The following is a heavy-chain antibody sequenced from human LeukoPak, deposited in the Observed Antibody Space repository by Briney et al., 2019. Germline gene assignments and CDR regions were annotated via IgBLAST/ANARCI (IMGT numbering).Heavy chain of an antibody. V-gene: IGHV4-39*01. J-gene: IGHJ6*03. CDR1: GGSISSSSYY. CDR3: ARPAANYYYYYMDV. Sequence: SETLSLTCTVSGGSISSSSYYWGWIRQPPGKGLEWIGSIYYSGSTYYNPSLKSRVTISVDTSKNQFSLKLSSVTAADTAVCYCARPAANYYYYYMDVWGKGTTVTVSS. D-gene: IGHD2-2*01. CDR2: IYYSGST.